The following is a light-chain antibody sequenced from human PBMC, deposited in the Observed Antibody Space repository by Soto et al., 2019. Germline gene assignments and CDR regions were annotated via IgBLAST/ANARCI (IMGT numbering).Light chain of an antibody. J-gene: IGLJ3*02. CDR3: AAWDDSRNGPV. CDR1: SSNIGNNT. Sequence: QSVLTQPPSASVTPGQRVSISCSGSSSNIGNNTVNWYQQFPETAPRLLIYTTNQRPSGVPDRFSGSKSGTSASLAISGLQSEDEADYYCAAWDDSRNGPVFGGGTKVTVL. CDR2: TTN. V-gene: IGLV1-44*01.